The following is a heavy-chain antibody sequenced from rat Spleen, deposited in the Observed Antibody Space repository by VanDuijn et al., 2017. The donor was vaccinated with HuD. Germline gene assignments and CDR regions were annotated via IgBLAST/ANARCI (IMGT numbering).Heavy chain of an antibody. CDR2: ISSGGNT. CDR3: ARWKYTTDWFAF. V-gene: IGHV2-6*01. D-gene: IGHD1-6*01. CDR1: GFSLISNS. J-gene: IGHJ3*01. Sequence: QVQLKESGPGLVQPSQTLSLTCTVSGFSLISNSVHWIRQPPGKGLEWIAGISSGGNTYYNSVLKSRLSITRDTSKSQVFLKMNSLQGEDTAMYFCARWKYTTDWFAFWGQGTLVTVSS.